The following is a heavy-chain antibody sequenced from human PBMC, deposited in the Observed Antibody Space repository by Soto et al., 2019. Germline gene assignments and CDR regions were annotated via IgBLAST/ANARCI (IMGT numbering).Heavy chain of an antibody. CDR3: ASRGKYWGIDY. V-gene: IGHV1-3*05. CDR1: VYTFTSYA. Sequence: QGQLVQSGAEEKKPGASVKGSCKASVYTFTSYAMHWVRQAPGQRREWIGWINCGNGNTKYSQKFQGRVTITRDTSAITAYMELSSRRSEDTAVYYCASRGKYWGIDYWGQGTLVTVSS. CDR2: INCGNGNT. J-gene: IGHJ4*02. D-gene: IGHD7-27*01.